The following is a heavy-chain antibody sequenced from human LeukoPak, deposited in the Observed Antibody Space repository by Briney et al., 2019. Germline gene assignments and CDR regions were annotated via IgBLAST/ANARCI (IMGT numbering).Heavy chain of an antibody. CDR3: AREGRYGDYEGY. J-gene: IGHJ4*02. CDR1: GGSISSYY. V-gene: IGHV4-4*07. D-gene: IGHD4-17*01. CDR2: IYSSGST. Sequence: SETLSFTCTVSGGSISSYYWSWIRQPAGKALEWIGRIYSSGSTNYNPSLKSRVTMSVDTSKNQFSLKLSSVTVADTAVYYCAREGRYGDYEGYWGQGTLVTVSS.